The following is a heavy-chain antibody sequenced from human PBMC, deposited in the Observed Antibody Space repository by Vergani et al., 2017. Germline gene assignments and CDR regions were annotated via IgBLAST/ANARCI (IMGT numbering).Heavy chain of an antibody. D-gene: IGHD6-6*01. V-gene: IGHV3-43*01. CDR2: ISWDGGST. Sequence: EVQLVESGGVVVQPGGSLRLSCAASGFTFDDYTMHWVRQAPGKGLEWVSLISWDGGSTYYADSVKGRFTISRDNSKNSLYLQMNSLRTEDTAWYYCAKDMRAARGVSIYYYYYGMDVWGQGTTVTVSS. J-gene: IGHJ6*02. CDR3: AKDMRAARGVSIYYYYYGMDV. CDR1: GFTFDDYT.